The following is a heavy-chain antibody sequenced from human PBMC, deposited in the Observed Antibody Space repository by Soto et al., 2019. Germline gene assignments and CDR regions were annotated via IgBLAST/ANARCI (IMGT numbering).Heavy chain of an antibody. D-gene: IGHD6-13*01. Sequence: SETLSLTCTVSGGSISSSSYYWGWIRQPPGKGLEWIGSIYYSGSTYYNPSLKSRVTISVDTSKNQFSLKLSSVTAADTAVYYCARHGPHSSSWYYFDYWGQGTLVTVSS. J-gene: IGHJ4*02. CDR2: IYYSGST. CDR3: ARHGPHSSSWYYFDY. V-gene: IGHV4-39*01. CDR1: GGSISSSSYY.